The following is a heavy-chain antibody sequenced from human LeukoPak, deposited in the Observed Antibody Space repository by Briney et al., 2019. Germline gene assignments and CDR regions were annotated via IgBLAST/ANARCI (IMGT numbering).Heavy chain of an antibody. CDR2: IKSKTDGGTT. D-gene: IGHD3-3*01. V-gene: IGHV3-15*07. J-gene: IGHJ4*02. CDR1: GFTFSSYA. Sequence: GGSLRLSCAASGFTFSSYARNWVRQAPGKGLEWVGRIKSKTDGGTTDYAAPVKGRFTISRDDSKNTLYLQMNSLKTEDTAVYYCTTRRDRGFRGGPDYWGQGTLVTVSS. CDR3: TTRRDRGFRGGPDY.